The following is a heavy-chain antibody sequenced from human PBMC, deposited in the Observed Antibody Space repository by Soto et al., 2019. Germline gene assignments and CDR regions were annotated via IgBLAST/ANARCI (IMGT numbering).Heavy chain of an antibody. J-gene: IGHJ4*02. V-gene: IGHV1-69*01. CDR1: GGTFSSYA. Sequence: QVQLVQSGAEVKKPQSPVKVSCKASGGTFSSYAISWVRQAPGQGLEWMGGIIPIFGTANYAQKFQGRVTITADESTSTAYRELSRLRTEDTAVYYCGRARHGYNRCYFDYWGQGRLVTVSS. CDR3: GRARHGYNRCYFDY. D-gene: IGHD5-12*01. CDR2: IIPIFGTA.